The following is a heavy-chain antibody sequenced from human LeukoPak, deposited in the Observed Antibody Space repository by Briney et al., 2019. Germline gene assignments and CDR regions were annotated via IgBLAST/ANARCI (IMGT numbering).Heavy chain of an antibody. CDR2: IYYSGST. D-gene: IGHD6-6*01. V-gene: IGHV4-39*01. J-gene: IGHJ4*02. CDR3: ARRGGIAARPFDY. CDR1: GGSISSSSYY. Sequence: SETLSLTCTVSGGSISSSSYYWGWIRQPPGKGLEWIGCIYYSGSTYYNPSLKSRVTISVDTSKSQFSLKLSSVTAADTAVYYCARRGGIAARPFDYWGQGTLVTVSS.